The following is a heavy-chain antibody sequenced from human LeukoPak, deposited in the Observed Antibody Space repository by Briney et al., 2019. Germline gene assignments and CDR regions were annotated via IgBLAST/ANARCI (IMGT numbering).Heavy chain of an antibody. V-gene: IGHV1-69*05. CDR2: IIPIFGTA. J-gene: IGHJ3*02. CDR1: GGTFSSYA. Sequence: AASVKVSCKASGGTFSSYAISWVRQAPGQGLEWMGGIIPIFGTANYAQKFQGRVTITTDESTSTAYMELSSLRSEDTAVYYCARGGGSSSFQYAFDIWGQGTMVTVSS. D-gene: IGHD6-13*01. CDR3: ARGGGSSSFQYAFDI.